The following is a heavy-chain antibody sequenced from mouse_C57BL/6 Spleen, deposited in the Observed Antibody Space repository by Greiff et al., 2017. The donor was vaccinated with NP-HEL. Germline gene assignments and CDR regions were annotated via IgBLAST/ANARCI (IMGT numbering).Heavy chain of an antibody. CDR2: INYDGSST. CDR3: ARVYDYPYFDY. J-gene: IGHJ2*01. V-gene: IGHV5-16*01. D-gene: IGHD2-4*01. CDR1: GFTFSDYY. Sequence: EVMLVESEGGLVQPGSSMKLSCTASGFTFSDYYMAWVRQVPEKGLEWVANINYDGSSTYYLDSLKSRFIISRDNAKNILYLQMSSLKSEDTATYYCARVYDYPYFDYWGQGTTLTVSS.